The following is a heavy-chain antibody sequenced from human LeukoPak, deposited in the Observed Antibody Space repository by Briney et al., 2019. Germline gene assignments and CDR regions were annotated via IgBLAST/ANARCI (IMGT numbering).Heavy chain of an antibody. CDR1: GGSISSGGYY. CDR3: ARRLSSSWYSYFDY. CDR2: IYYSGST. J-gene: IGHJ4*02. V-gene: IGHV4-31*03. D-gene: IGHD6-13*01. Sequence: SQTLSLTCTVSGGSISSGGYYWSWIRQHPGKGLEWIGYIYYSGSTYYNPSLKSRFTISVDTSKNQFSLKLSSVTAADTAVYYCARRLSSSWYSYFDYWGQGTLVTVSS.